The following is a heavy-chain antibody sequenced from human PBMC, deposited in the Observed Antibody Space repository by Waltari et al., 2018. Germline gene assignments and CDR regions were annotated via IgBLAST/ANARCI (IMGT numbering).Heavy chain of an antibody. Sequence: QVQLQESGTGLVKPSETLSLTCTVSGGSISSYYWSWIRQPAGKGLEWIGRIYTSGSTNYNPSLKSRVTMSVDTSKNQFSLKLSSVTAADTAVYYCARVSPHSSSWWPGGYYYYMDVWGKGTTVTISS. CDR1: GGSISSYY. J-gene: IGHJ6*03. CDR2: IYTSGST. V-gene: IGHV4-4*07. CDR3: ARVSPHSSSWWPGGYYYYMDV. D-gene: IGHD6-13*01.